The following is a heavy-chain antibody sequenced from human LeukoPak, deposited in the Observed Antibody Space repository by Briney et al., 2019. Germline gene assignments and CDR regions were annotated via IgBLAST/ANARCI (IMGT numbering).Heavy chain of an antibody. D-gene: IGHD3-10*01. J-gene: IGHJ6*03. CDR1: GFTFSSYG. V-gene: IGHV3-30*02. CDR3: AKVMKGSERITMVRGLIIKTAGLYYMDV. CDR2: IRYDGSNK. Sequence: GGSLRLSCAASGFTFSSYGMHWVRQAPGKGLEWVAFIRYDGSNKYYADSVKGRFTISRDNSKNTLYLQINSLRAEDTAVYYCAKVMKGSERITMVRGLIIKTAGLYYMDVWGKGTTVTVSS.